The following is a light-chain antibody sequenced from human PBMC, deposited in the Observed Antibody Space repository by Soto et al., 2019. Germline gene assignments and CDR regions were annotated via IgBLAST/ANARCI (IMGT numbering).Light chain of an antibody. CDR3: QQYYSYPIT. Sequence: DIQMTQSPSTLSASVGDRVTITCRASQSISRSLAWYQQKPGKAPSLLIYDASSLEGGVPSRFSGSGSGTDFTLTISCLQSEDFATYYCQQYYSYPITFGQGTRLEIK. CDR2: DAS. CDR1: QSISRS. J-gene: IGKJ5*01. V-gene: IGKV1-5*01.